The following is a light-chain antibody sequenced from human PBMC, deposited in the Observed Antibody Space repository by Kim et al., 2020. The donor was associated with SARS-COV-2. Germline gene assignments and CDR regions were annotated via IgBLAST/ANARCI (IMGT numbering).Light chain of an antibody. CDR3: QAWDTNTGVI. CDR2: QNF. J-gene: IGLJ2*01. CDR1: TLGTGY. Sequence: SYELTQPPSVSVSPGQTASITCSGDTLGTGYASWYQQRTGQSPVLLIYQNFKRPSGIPERFSGSNSGNTATLTIRGTQSEDEVDYYCQAWDTNTGVIFGG. V-gene: IGLV3-1*01.